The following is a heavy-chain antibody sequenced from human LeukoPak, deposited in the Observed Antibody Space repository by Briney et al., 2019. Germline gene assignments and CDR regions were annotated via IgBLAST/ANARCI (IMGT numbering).Heavy chain of an antibody. Sequence: ASVKVSCKASGYTFTSYGISWVRQAPGQGREWMGWISTYNGNTNYAQKLQGRVTMTTDTYTSTAYMELRSLGSDDTAVYYCARGSWIQLPADAFDIWGQGTMVTVSS. J-gene: IGHJ3*02. CDR2: ISTYNGNT. D-gene: IGHD5-18*01. CDR1: GYTFTSYG. CDR3: ARGSWIQLPADAFDI. V-gene: IGHV1-18*01.